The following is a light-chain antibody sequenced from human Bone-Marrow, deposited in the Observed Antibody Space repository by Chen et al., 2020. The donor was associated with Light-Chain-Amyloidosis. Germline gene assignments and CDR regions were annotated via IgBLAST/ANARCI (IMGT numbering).Light chain of an antibody. Sequence: QSTLTQPASVSGSPGPSITIPCTGTSSDVGGDNHVSLYQQHPDKAPKLMIYEVTNRPSWVPDRFSGSKSDNTASLTISGLQTEDEADYFCSSYTITNTLVFGSGTRVTVL. CDR3: SSYTITNTLV. J-gene: IGLJ1*01. CDR2: EVT. CDR1: SSDVGGDNH. V-gene: IGLV2-14*01.